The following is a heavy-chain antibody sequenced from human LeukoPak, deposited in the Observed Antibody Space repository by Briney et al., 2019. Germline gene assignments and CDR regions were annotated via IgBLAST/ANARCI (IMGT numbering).Heavy chain of an antibody. J-gene: IGHJ1*01. D-gene: IGHD3-22*01. CDR3: ASVSYDTSLQH. Sequence: SQTLSLTCTVSGGSISSGGYFWSWIRQHPGKGLEWIGYVYYSGSTYYNPSLKGRVTISVDTSKNQFSLRLSSVTAADTAIYYCASVSYDTSLQHWGQGTLVTVSS. V-gene: IGHV4-31*03. CDR1: GGSISSGGYF. CDR2: VYYSGST.